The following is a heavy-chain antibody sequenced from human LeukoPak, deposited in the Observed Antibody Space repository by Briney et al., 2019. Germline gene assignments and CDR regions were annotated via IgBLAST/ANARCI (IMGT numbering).Heavy chain of an antibody. Sequence: PGRSLRLSCAASGFTFSSYAMHWVRLAPGKGLEWVAVISYDGSNKYYADSVKGRFTIYRDNSKNTLYLQMNSLRAEDTAVYYCARERGAWRFDYWGQGTLVTVSS. CDR2: ISYDGSNK. D-gene: IGHD3-3*01. J-gene: IGHJ4*02. V-gene: IGHV3-30-3*01. CDR3: ARERGAWRFDY. CDR1: GFTFSSYA.